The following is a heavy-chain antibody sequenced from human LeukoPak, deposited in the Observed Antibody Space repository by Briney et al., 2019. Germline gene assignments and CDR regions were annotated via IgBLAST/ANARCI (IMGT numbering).Heavy chain of an antibody. Sequence: GGSLRLSCAASGFTFSSYWMSWVRQAPGKGLEWVANKKQDGSEKYYVDSVKGRFTISRDNAKNSLYLQMNSLRAEDTAVYYCARDQNYYDSSGYYYRQYYFDYWGQGTLVTVSS. D-gene: IGHD3-22*01. CDR2: KKQDGSEK. CDR1: GFTFSSYW. V-gene: IGHV3-7*04. CDR3: ARDQNYYDSSGYYYRQYYFDY. J-gene: IGHJ4*02.